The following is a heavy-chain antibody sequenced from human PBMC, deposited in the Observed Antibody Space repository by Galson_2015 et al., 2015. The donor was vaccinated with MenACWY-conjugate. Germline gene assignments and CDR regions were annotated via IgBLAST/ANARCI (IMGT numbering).Heavy chain of an antibody. D-gene: IGHD1-26*01. V-gene: IGHV3-9*01. CDR3: AKDMASIVGATTADDYYYYGMDV. CDR1: GFTFDDYA. J-gene: IGHJ6*02. CDR2: ISWNSGSI. Sequence: SLRLSCAASGFTFDDYAMHWVRQAPGKGLEWVSGISWNSGSIGYADSVKGRFTISRDNAKNSLYLQMNSLSAEDTALYYCAKDMASIVGATTADDYYYYGMDVWGQGTTVTVSS.